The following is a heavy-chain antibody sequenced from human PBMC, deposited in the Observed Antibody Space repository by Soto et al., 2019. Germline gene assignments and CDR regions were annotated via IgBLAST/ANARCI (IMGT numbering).Heavy chain of an antibody. Sequence: GESLKISCKGSGYSFTSYWIGWVRQMPGKGLEWMGIIYPGDSDTRYSPSFQGQVTSSADKSISTAYPQWSSLKASDTAMYYCARLRYCSSSTCSPLPFDFWGQGTLVTVSS. J-gene: IGHJ4*02. D-gene: IGHD2-2*01. CDR3: ARLRYCSSSTCSPLPFDF. CDR2: IYPGDSDT. V-gene: IGHV5-51*01. CDR1: GYSFTSYW.